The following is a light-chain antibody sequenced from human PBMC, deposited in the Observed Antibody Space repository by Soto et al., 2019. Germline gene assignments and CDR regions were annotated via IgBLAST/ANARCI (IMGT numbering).Light chain of an antibody. V-gene: IGKV1-5*03. J-gene: IGKJ1*01. CDR1: QTISSW. CDR3: QHHNSYSEA. CDR2: KAS. Sequence: DIQITQSPSTLSGSVGDRVAITCLSSQTISSWLAWYQQKPGKAPKLLIYKASTLKSGVPSRFSGSGSGTEFTLTISSLQPDDFATYYCQHHNSYSEAFGQGTKVDIK.